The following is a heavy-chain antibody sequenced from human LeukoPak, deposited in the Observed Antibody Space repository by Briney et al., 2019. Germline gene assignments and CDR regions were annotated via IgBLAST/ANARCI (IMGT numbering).Heavy chain of an antibody. Sequence: GGSLRLSCVASGFTFSDYPMNWVRQAPGKGLEWISYITAEGSGQDYADSVKGRFTVSRDNAKKSLYLQMSSLRAEDSALYYCAKDRPNWAIDGWGQGTQVTVSS. V-gene: IGHV3-48*04. CDR2: ITAEGSGQ. D-gene: IGHD7-27*01. CDR3: AKDRPNWAIDG. J-gene: IGHJ4*02. CDR1: GFTFSDYP.